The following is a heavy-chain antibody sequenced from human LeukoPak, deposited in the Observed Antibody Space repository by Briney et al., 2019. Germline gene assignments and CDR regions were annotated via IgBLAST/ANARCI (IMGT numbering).Heavy chain of an antibody. J-gene: IGHJ5*02. Sequence: KPSETLSLTCAVYGGSFSGYYWSWIRQPPGKGLEWIGEINHSGSTNYNPSLKSRVTISVDTSKNQFSLKLSSVTAADTAVYYCARGRGYGSGWYRNWFDPWGQGTLVTVSS. CDR3: ARGRGYGSGWYRNWFDP. CDR1: GGSFSGYY. CDR2: INHSGST. D-gene: IGHD6-19*01. V-gene: IGHV4-34*01.